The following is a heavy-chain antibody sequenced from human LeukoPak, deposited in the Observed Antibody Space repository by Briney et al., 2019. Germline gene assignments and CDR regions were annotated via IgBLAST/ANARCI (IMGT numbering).Heavy chain of an antibody. CDR2: ISGSGGSR. Sequence: GGSLRLSCAASGFIFSSYVVSWVRQAPGKGLEWVSVISGSGGSRDYADSVKGRFTISRDNSKNTLYLQMNSLRAEDTAVYYCAKDQVYYYGSDIYYINDWGQGTLVTVSS. J-gene: IGHJ4*02. D-gene: IGHD3-10*01. CDR1: GFIFSSYV. V-gene: IGHV3-23*01. CDR3: AKDQVYYYGSDIYYIND.